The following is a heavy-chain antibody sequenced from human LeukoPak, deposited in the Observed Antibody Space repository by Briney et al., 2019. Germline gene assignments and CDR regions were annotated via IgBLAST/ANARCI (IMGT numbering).Heavy chain of an antibody. V-gene: IGHV4-59*08. Sequence: SETLSLTCTVSGDSINSDYWSWFRQPPGKGLEWIGYIHYTGYTIYNPPLRSRVTISVDPSKTHFSLKLNSVTAADTAVYFCTRHAPSPYSGNHAYWGQGTLVTVSP. CDR2: IHYTGYT. CDR1: GDSINSDY. D-gene: IGHD1-14*01. J-gene: IGHJ4*02. CDR3: TRHAPSPYSGNHAY.